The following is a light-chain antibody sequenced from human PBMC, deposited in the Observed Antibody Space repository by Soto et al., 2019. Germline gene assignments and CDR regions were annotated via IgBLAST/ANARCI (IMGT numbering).Light chain of an antibody. J-gene: IGLJ1*01. CDR2: SIN. CDR3: SSYTSSTTYV. V-gene: IGLV7-43*01. CDR1: TGAVTSGYY. Sequence: QAVVTQEPSLTVSPGGTVTLTCGSSTGAVTSGYYPNWFQQKPGQPPRPLIYSINNKHSWTPARFSGSLLGDKAALTLSGVQPEDEADYYCSSYTSSTTYVFGTGTKLTVL.